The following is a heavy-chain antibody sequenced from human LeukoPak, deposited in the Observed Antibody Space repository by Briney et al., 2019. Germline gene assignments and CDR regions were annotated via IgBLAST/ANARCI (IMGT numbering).Heavy chain of an antibody. CDR2: IYTSGST. J-gene: IGHJ2*01. CDR1: GGSIGSGSYY. V-gene: IGHV4-61*02. Sequence: SETLSLTCTVSGGSIGSGSYYWSWIRQPAGKGLEWIGRIYTSGSTNYNPSLKSRVTISVDTSKNQFSLKLSSVTAADTAVYYCARTVVVPAAMDFDLWGRGTLVTVSS. CDR3: ARTVVVPAAMDFDL. D-gene: IGHD2-2*01.